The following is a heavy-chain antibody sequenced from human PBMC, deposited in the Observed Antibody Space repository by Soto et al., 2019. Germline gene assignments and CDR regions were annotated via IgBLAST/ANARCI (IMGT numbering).Heavy chain of an antibody. CDR3: QGERGY. Sequence: GGSLRLSCAPSGCTFSSYAISWVRQAPGKWQEWVSAISGSGGSTYYADSVKGRFTISRDNSKNTLYLQMTSLRAEATAVYYCQGERGYWGQRTLVTVSS. D-gene: IGHD3-10*01. J-gene: IGHJ4*02. V-gene: IGHV3-23*01. CDR1: GCTFSSYA. CDR2: ISGSGGST.